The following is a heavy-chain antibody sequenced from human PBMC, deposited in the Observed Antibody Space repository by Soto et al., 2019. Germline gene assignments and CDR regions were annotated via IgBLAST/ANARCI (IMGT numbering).Heavy chain of an antibody. D-gene: IGHD4-4*01. CDR3: AKDSNKYSSSLRGRYFDY. Sequence: GGSLRLSRAASGFPFSSYVMSWVRQAPGKGLEWVSGISGGGSNTFYADYVKGRFTISRDNSKNTLLLQMNSLGAEDTAVYYCAKDSNKYSSSLRGRYFDYWGQGIGVTVSS. V-gene: IGHV3-23*01. CDR1: GFPFSSYV. J-gene: IGHJ4*02. CDR2: ISGGGSNT.